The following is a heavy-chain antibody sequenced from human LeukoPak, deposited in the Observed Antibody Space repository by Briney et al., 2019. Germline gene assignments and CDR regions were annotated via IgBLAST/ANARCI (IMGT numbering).Heavy chain of an antibody. D-gene: IGHD2-21*02. CDR3: ARGRVVVVTATRYYYGMDV. J-gene: IGHJ6*02. Sequence: SETLSLTCAVYGGSLSGYYWSWIRQPPGKGLEWIGEINHSGSTNYNPSLKSRVTISVDTSKNQFSLKLSSVTAADTAVYYCARGRVVVVTATRYYYGMDVWGQGTTVTVSS. CDR1: GGSLSGYY. V-gene: IGHV4-34*01. CDR2: INHSGST.